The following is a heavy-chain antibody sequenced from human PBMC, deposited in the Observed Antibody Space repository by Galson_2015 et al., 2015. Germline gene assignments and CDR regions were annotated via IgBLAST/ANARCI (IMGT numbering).Heavy chain of an antibody. J-gene: IGHJ5*02. V-gene: IGHV4-39*01. Sequence: SETLSLTCTVSGGSISSSSYYWGWIRQPPGKGLEWIGSIYYSGSTYYNPSLKSRVTISVDTSKNQFSLKLSSVTAADTAVYYCASRTPLLYCSSTSCYTGAFDPWGQGTLVTVSS. CDR3: ASRTPLLYCSSTSCYTGAFDP. D-gene: IGHD2-2*02. CDR2: IYYSGST. CDR1: GGSISSSSYY.